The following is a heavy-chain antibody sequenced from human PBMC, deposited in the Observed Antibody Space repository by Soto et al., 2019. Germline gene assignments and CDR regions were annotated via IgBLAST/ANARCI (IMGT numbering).Heavy chain of an antibody. CDR2: ISGTSSYI. CDR3: ARGVGAVTGREDY. D-gene: IGHD1-26*01. Sequence: EVQLVESGGGLVKPGGSLRLSCVVSGFTFSNYNMNWVRQAPGKGLEWVSSISGTSSYIYYGDSVKGRFTISRDNAKNSIYLQMNSLRAEDTAVYYCARGVGAVTGREDYLGQGTLGTVSS. J-gene: IGHJ4*02. CDR1: GFTFSNYN. V-gene: IGHV3-21*06.